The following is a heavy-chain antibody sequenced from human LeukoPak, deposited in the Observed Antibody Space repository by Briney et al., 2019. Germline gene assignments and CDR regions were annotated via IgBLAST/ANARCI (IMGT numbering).Heavy chain of an antibody. J-gene: IGHJ6*02. CDR3: ARDLGVITANRVYYYYYGMDV. CDR1: GGSISSGGYY. V-gene: IGHV4-31*03. CDR2: IYYSGST. D-gene: IGHD3-22*01. Sequence: SQTLSLTCTVSGGSISSGGYYWSWIRQHPGKGLEWIGYIYYSGSTYYNPSLKSRVTISVDTSKNQFSLKLSSVTAADTAVYYCARDLGVITANRVYYYYYGMDVWGQGTTVTVSS.